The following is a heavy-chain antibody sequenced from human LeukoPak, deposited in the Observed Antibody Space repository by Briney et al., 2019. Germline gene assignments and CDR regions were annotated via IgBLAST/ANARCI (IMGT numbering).Heavy chain of an antibody. Sequence: SETLSLRCTVSGGSTSSSSYYSGWIRHPPRNWLECIGSIYHRWSTDYNPPLKSRVTISVGKSKNQFSLKLSSVTPEDTAVYYCARGKWLQLGASYHYYLDVWGKVTTVTISS. CDR2: IYHRWST. J-gene: IGHJ6*03. D-gene: IGHD5-24*01. CDR3: ARGKWLQLGASYHYYLDV. V-gene: IGHV4-39*01. CDR1: GGSTSSSSYY.